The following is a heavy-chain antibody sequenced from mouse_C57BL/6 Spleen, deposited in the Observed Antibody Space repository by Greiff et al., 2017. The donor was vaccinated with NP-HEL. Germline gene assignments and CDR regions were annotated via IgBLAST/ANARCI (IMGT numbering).Heavy chain of an antibody. CDR2: IDPNSGVT. Sequence: QVQLKQPGAELVKPGASVKLSCRASGYTFTSYWMHWVKQRPGRGLEWIGRIDPNSGVTKYNEKFKTKATLTVDKPSSTAYMHLSSLTSEDSAVYYCARSSDYGSFDYWGQGTTLTVSS. CDR3: ARSSDYGSFDY. CDR1: GYTFTSYW. V-gene: IGHV1-72*01. J-gene: IGHJ2*01. D-gene: IGHD2-2*01.